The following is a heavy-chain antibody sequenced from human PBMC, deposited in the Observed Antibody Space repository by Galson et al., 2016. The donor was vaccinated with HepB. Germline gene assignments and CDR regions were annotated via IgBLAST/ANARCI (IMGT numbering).Heavy chain of an antibody. CDR2: ISSSGSTI. V-gene: IGHV3-11*04. CDR3: ARVTGYSYRLDY. Sequence: SLRLSCAASGFTFSDYFMSWIRQAPGKGLEWVSYISSSGSTIYYADSMKGRFTISRDNAKNSLYLQMNSLRAEDTAVYYCARVTGYSYRLDYWGQGTLVTVSS. J-gene: IGHJ4*02. CDR1: GFTFSDYF. D-gene: IGHD5-18*01.